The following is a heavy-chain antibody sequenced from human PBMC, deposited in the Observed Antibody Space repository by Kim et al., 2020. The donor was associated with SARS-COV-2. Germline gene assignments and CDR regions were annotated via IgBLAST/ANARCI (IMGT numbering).Heavy chain of an antibody. Sequence: SETLSLTCTVSGGSISSSSYYWGWIRQPPGKGLEWIGSIYYSGSTYYNPSLKSRVTISVDTSKNQFSLKLSSVTAADTAVYYCARHPRYCSSTSCYYYGMDVWGQGTTVTVSS. CDR2: IYYSGST. J-gene: IGHJ6*02. CDR1: GGSISSSSYY. V-gene: IGHV4-39*01. CDR3: ARHPRYCSSTSCYYYGMDV. D-gene: IGHD2-2*01.